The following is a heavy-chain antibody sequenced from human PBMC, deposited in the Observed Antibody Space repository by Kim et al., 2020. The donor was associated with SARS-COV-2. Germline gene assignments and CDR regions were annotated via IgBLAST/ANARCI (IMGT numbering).Heavy chain of an antibody. V-gene: IGHV1-69*04. J-gene: IGHJ6*02. Sequence: YAQKFQGRVTITADKSTSTAYMELSSLRSEDTAVYYCARGILLYYYGMDVWGQGTTVTVSS. CDR3: ARGILLYYYGMDV.